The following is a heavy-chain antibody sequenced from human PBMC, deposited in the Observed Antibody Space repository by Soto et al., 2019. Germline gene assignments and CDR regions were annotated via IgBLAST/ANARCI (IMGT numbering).Heavy chain of an antibody. D-gene: IGHD6-19*01. CDR2: MNPNSGNT. V-gene: IGHV1-8*01. CDR3: ARSPTRSYSSGWFGREPRWFDP. J-gene: IGHJ5*02. CDR1: GYTFTSYD. Sequence: QVQLVQSGAEVKKPGASVKVSCKASGYTFTSYDINWVRQATGQGLEWMGWMNPNSGNTGYAQKFQGRVTMTRNTSISTAYMELSSLRSEDTAVYYCARSPTRSYSSGWFGREPRWFDPWGQGTLVTVSS.